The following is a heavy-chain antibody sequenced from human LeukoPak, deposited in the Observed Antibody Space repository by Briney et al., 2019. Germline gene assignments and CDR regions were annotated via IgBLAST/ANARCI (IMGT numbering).Heavy chain of an antibody. CDR3: AREADGRLPYYFDY. D-gene: IGHD5-24*01. CDR1: GFTFSSYG. V-gene: IGHV3-48*01. CDR2: ISSSSSTI. J-gene: IGHJ4*02. Sequence: PGGSLRLSCAASGFTFSSYGMNWVRQAPGKGLEWVSYISSSSSTIYYADSVKGRFTISRDNAKNSLYLQMNSLRAEDTAVYYCAREADGRLPYYFDYWGQGTLVTVSS.